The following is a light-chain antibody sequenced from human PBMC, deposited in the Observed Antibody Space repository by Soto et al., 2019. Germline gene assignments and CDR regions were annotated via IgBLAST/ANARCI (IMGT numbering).Light chain of an antibody. V-gene: IGKV1-9*01. Sequence: DIQLIQSPSFLSASVGDRVTITCRASQGISSYLAWYQQKPGKAPNLLIYAASTLQSGVPSRFSGSGSGTEFTLTIISLQPEDFATYACKQGLTFGGGTKVEIK. CDR1: QGISSY. J-gene: IGKJ4*01. CDR3: KQGLT. CDR2: AAS.